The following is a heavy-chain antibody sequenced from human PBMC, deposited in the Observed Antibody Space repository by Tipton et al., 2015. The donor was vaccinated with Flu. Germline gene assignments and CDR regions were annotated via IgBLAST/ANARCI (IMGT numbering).Heavy chain of an antibody. J-gene: IGHJ3*02. Sequence: VQLVQSGAEVKKPGESLKISCKASGYTFSDYWIGWVRQKPGRGLEWMGFIYPDDSDTRYSLSIQGQVTISADKSISTAYLQWSSLKASDTAIYYCARPLIQHVDDGLDIWGQGTMVTVSS. CDR3: ARPLIQHVDDGLDI. CDR1: GYTFSDYW. D-gene: IGHD3-16*01. CDR2: IYPDDSDT. V-gene: IGHV5-51*03.